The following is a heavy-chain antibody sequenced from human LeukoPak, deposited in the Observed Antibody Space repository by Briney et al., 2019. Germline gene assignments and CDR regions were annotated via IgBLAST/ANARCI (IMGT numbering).Heavy chain of an antibody. V-gene: IGHV4-39*01. Sequence: SETLSLTCTVSGGSISSSSYYWGWIRQPPGKGLEWIGSIYYSGSTYYNPSLKSRVTISVDTSKNQFSLKLSSVTAADTAVYYCARGGYSYGGEFDYWGQGTLVTVSS. D-gene: IGHD5-18*01. J-gene: IGHJ4*02. CDR2: IYYSGST. CDR1: GGSISSSSYY. CDR3: ARGGYSYGGEFDY.